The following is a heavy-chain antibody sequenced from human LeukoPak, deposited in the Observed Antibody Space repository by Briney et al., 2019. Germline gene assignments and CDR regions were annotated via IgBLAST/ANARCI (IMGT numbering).Heavy chain of an antibody. J-gene: IGHJ4*02. CDR1: GGSISSNNW. Sequence: NTSETLSLTCAVSGGSISSNNWWIWVRQFPGKGLEWIGEIYHDGSTNYNPSLKSRVTISMDKSKNQLSLKLNFVTAADTAVYYCARDRGGYTYSHDYWGQGTLVTVSS. D-gene: IGHD5-18*01. CDR2: IYHDGST. V-gene: IGHV4-4*02. CDR3: ARDRGGYTYSHDY.